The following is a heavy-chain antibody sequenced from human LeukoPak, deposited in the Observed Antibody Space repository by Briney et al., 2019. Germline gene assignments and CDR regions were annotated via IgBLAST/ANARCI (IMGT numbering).Heavy chain of an antibody. Sequence: GGSLRLSCAASGFTFSSYAMSWVRQAPGKGLEWVSTISGSGGSTYYADSVKGRFTISRDISKNTLFLQMNSLRADDTAVYYCAKAKYSSSSDLLDYWGQGTLVTVSS. CDR1: GFTFSSYA. CDR2: ISGSGGST. D-gene: IGHD6-6*01. V-gene: IGHV3-23*01. J-gene: IGHJ4*02. CDR3: AKAKYSSSSDLLDY.